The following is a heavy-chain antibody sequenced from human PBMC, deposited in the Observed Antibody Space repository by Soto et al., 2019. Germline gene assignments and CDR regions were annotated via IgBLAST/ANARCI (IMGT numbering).Heavy chain of an antibody. D-gene: IGHD2-21*02. CDR1: GGSISSGGAISSNSYS. V-gene: IGHV4-30-2*01. CDR3: ARAPAIAHWYFDL. Sequence: QLQLQESGSGLVKPSQTLSLTCAVSGGSISSGGAISSNSYSWNWIRQPPGKGLDWIGSIYESGNTYYGPSLKSRVSISVDRSKNQFSLNLSSVTAADTAVYYCARAPAIAHWYFDLWGRGTLATVSS. CDR2: IYESGNT. J-gene: IGHJ2*01.